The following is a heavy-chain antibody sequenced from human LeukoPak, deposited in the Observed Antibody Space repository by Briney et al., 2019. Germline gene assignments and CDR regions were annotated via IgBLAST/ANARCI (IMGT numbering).Heavy chain of an antibody. Sequence: GASVKVSCKASGYTFTGYYMHWVRQAPGQGLEWMGWINPNSGGTNYAQKFQGRVTMTRDTSISTAYMELSRLRSDDTAVYYCARETYDSSGYHTSYNWFDPWGQGTLVTVSS. J-gene: IGHJ5*02. CDR1: GYTFTGYY. CDR2: INPNSGGT. D-gene: IGHD3-22*01. V-gene: IGHV1-2*02. CDR3: ARETYDSSGYHTSYNWFDP.